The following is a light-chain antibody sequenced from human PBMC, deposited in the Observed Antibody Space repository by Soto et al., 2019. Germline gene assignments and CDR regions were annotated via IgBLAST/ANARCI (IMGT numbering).Light chain of an antibody. CDR2: GAS. CDR1: QRVSGN. CDR3: QQYNNWPPLT. V-gene: IGKV3-15*01. Sequence: EIVMTQSPATLSVSPGERATLSGRASQRVSGNLAWYQQKPGQAPRLLIYGASTRATDIPARFSGSGSGTEFTLTISSLQSEDFAVYYCQQYNNWPPLTFGGGTKVEIK. J-gene: IGKJ4*01.